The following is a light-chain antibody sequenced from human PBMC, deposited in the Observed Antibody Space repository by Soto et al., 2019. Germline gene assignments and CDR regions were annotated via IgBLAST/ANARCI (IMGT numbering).Light chain of an antibody. CDR1: SSNIGAGYD. J-gene: IGLJ2*01. V-gene: IGLV1-40*01. Sequence: QAVVTQPPSVSGAPGQRVTISCTGSSSNIGAGYDVHWYQQLPGTAPKLLIYRDTNRPSGVPDRFSGSKSGTSASLAITGLQADDEADYYCQSYDSSLSGVVFGGGTKVTFL. CDR3: QSYDSSLSGVV. CDR2: RDT.